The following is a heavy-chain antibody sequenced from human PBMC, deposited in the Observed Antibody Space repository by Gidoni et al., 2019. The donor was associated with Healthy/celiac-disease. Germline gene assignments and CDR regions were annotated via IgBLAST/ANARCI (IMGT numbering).Heavy chain of an antibody. CDR3: ARVDYGDYQTPNWFDP. Sequence: QVQLQESGPGLVKPSQTLSLTCTVSGCSISSGGYYWSSIRPHPGKGLEWIGYIYYSGSTYYNPSLKSRVTISVDTSKNQFSLKRSSVTAADTAVYYCARVDYGDYQTPNWFDPWGQGTLVTVSS. D-gene: IGHD4-17*01. V-gene: IGHV4-31*03. J-gene: IGHJ5*02. CDR2: IYYSGST. CDR1: GCSISSGGYY.